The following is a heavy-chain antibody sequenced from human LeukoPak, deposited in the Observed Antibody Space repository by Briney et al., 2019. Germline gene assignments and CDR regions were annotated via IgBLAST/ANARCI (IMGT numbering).Heavy chain of an antibody. V-gene: IGHV3-48*03. D-gene: IGHD3-10*01. CDR1: GFTLNNYE. CDR2: ICSSGRNI. Sequence: GGSLRLSCAASGFTLNNYEMNWVRQAPGKGLEWVSCICSSGRNIKYADSVEGRFTISRDNAKNSLYLPMNSLRAEDTGVYYCARESTSSNWFDPWGQGTLVTVSS. CDR3: ARESTSSNWFDP. J-gene: IGHJ5*02.